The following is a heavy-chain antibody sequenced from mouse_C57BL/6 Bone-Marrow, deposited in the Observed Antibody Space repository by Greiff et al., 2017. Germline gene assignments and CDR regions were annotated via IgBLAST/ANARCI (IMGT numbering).Heavy chain of an antibody. CDR2: INPSTGGT. J-gene: IGHJ1*03. CDR1: GYSFTGYY. V-gene: IGHV1-42*01. Sequence: VQLQQSGPELVKPGASVKISCKASGYSFTGYYMNWVKQSPEKSLEWIGEINPSTGGTTYNQKFKAKATLTVDKSSSTAYMQLKSLTSEDSAVYYCVDGDYWYFDVWGTGTTVTVSS. CDR3: VDGDYWYFDV. D-gene: IGHD2-13*01.